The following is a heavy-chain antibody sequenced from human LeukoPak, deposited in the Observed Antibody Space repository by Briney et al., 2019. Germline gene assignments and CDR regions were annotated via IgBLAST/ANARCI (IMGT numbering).Heavy chain of an antibody. J-gene: IGHJ4*02. CDR2: IHYSGST. V-gene: IGHV4-59*01. D-gene: IGHD6-13*01. Sequence: SETLSLTCIVSGGSISSYYWSWIRQPPEKGLERIGYIHYSGSTNYNPSLKSRVTISVDTSKNQFSLKLSSVTAADTAVYYCARGLMMAVAGRGEFHYWGQGTLVTVSS. CDR1: GGSISSYY. CDR3: ARGLMMAVAGRGEFHY.